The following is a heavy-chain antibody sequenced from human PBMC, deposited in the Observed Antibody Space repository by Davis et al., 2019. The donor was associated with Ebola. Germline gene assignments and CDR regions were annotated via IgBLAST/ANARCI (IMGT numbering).Heavy chain of an antibody. Sequence: GESLKISCAASGFTFSSYYMNWVRQAPGKGLEWVSSISSSSSYIYYADSVKGRFTISRDNSLDTVYLQMNSLRAEDTAVYYCVKGPLYYDSSGYYITWGQGTLVTVSS. CDR2: ISSSSSYI. CDR1: GFTFSSYY. J-gene: IGHJ5*02. D-gene: IGHD3-22*01. CDR3: VKGPLYYDSSGYYIT. V-gene: IGHV3-21*04.